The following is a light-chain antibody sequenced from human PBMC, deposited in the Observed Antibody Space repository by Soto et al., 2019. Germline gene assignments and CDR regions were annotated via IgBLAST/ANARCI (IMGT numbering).Light chain of an antibody. J-gene: IGKJ1*01. CDR3: QQYYNWPRT. CDR2: GAS. V-gene: IGKV3-15*01. CDR1: QTVSSN. Sequence: EIALTQSPGTLSLSPGARATLSYRASQTVSSNLAWYQQKPGQAPRLLTYGASTRATGIPARFSGSGSGTEFTLTINSLQPEDFAGYYCQQYYNWPRTFGQGTKVDIK.